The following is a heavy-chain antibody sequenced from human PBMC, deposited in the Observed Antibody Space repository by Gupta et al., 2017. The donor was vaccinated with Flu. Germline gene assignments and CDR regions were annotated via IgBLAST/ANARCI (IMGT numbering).Heavy chain of an antibody. Sequence: APGQGLEGMGGIIPIFGTANYAQKFQGRVTITADKSTSTAYMELSSLRSEDTAVYYCARDINSYGLHYYMDVWGKGTTVTVSS. J-gene: IGHJ6*03. CDR3: ARDINSYGLHYYMDV. D-gene: IGHD5-18*01. CDR2: IIPIFGTA. V-gene: IGHV1-69*06.